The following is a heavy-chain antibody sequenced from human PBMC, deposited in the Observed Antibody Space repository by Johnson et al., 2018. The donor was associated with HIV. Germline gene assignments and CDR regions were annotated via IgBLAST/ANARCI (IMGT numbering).Heavy chain of an antibody. Sequence: QMLLVESGGGVVQPGGSLRLSCAASGFTFSSYGMHWVRQAPGKGLAWVAFIRYDGSNKYFADSVKGRFTISRDNSKNTLCLQMNSLRPEDSAVYYCASDYYYDSRARLGAFDIWGQGTMVTVSS. J-gene: IGHJ3*02. V-gene: IGHV3-30*02. CDR2: IRYDGSNK. D-gene: IGHD3-22*01. CDR1: GFTFSSYG. CDR3: ASDYYYDSRARLGAFDI.